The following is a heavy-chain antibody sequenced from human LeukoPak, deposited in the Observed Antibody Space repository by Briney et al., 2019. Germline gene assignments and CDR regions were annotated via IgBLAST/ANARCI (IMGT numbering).Heavy chain of an antibody. CDR2: ISWNSGSI. CDR1: GFTFDDYA. V-gene: IGHV3-9*01. D-gene: IGHD3-22*01. J-gene: IGHJ4*02. Sequence: PGGSLRLSCAASGFTFDDYAMHWVRQAPGKGLEWVSGISWNSGSIGYADSVKGRFTISRDNAKNTLYLQMNSLRAEDTAVYYCARDLSITMIVDNWGQGTLVTVSS. CDR3: ARDLSITMIVDN.